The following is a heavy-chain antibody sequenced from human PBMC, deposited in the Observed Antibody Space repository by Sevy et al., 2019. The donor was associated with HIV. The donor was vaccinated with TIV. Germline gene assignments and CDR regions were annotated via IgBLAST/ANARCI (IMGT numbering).Heavy chain of an antibody. D-gene: IGHD6-19*01. CDR3: TRGRSGTYGWFDP. CDR2: LNGDGSSA. V-gene: IGHV3-74*01. J-gene: IGHJ5*02. Sequence: GGSLRLSCAASGFTFSSHWMHWVRQAPGKGLVWVSRLNGDGSSASYADFLKGRFTISRDNGKNTVYLQISSLTADDTAVYYCTRGRSGTYGWFDPWGQGTLVTVSS. CDR1: GFTFSSHW.